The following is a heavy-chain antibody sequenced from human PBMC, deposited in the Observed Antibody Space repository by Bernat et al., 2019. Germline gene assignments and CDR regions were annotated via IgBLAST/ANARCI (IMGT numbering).Heavy chain of an antibody. D-gene: IGHD4-17*01. CDR3: AREPKTTVTTRYYYMDV. J-gene: IGHJ6*03. Sequence: QVQLVQSGAEVKKPGSSVKVSCKASGGTFSSDAISWGRQAPGQGREWMGGIIPIFGVANYAQKFQGRVTITAYKSTSTAYMELSSLRSTDTAVYYCAREPKTTVTTRYYYMDVWGKGTTVTVSS. V-gene: IGHV1-69*17. CDR2: IIPIFGVA. CDR1: GGTFSSDA.